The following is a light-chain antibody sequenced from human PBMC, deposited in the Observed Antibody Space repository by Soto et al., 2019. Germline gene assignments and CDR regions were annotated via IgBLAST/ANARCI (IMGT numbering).Light chain of an antibody. CDR1: QSVSSNY. CDR3: QHYGSSPRT. V-gene: IGKV3-20*01. J-gene: IGKJ2*02. CDR2: DAS. Sequence: EIVLTQSPDTLSLSPGERATLSCRASQSVSSNYLAWYQHKPGQAPRLLIYDASRRATGIPDRFSGSGSGTEFTLTISRLEPEDIAVDYCQHYGSSPRTFGQGTKLEIK.